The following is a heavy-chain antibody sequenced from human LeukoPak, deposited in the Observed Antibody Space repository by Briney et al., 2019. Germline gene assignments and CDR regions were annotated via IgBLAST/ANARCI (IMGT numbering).Heavy chain of an antibody. CDR1: GGSFSSYY. V-gene: IGHV4-59*01. Sequence: PSETLSLTCTVSGGSFSSYYWTWIRQPPGKGLDWLGYISYSGSTKYNPSLQSRVTISVDTSKNQFSLNLSSVTAADTAVYYCARDRSRGLGHYYYGMDVWGKGTTVTVSS. CDR3: ARDRSRGLGHYYYGMDV. D-gene: IGHD4-17*01. CDR2: ISYSGST. J-gene: IGHJ6*04.